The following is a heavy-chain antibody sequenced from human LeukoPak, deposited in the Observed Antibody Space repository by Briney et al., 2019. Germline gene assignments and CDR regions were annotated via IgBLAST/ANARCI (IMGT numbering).Heavy chain of an antibody. CDR1: GFTFSSYA. Sequence: GESLRLSCAASGFTFSSYAMSWVRQAPGRGLEWVSVISTSGESAYYADSVKGRFTISRDNSKNTLYLQMNSLRAEDTAVYYCAKDRGSGYHYFDYWGQGTLVTVPS. D-gene: IGHD3-22*01. CDR2: ISTSGESA. V-gene: IGHV3-23*01. CDR3: AKDRGSGYHYFDY. J-gene: IGHJ4*02.